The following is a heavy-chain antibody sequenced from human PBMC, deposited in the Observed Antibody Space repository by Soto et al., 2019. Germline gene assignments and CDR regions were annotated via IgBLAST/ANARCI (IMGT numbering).Heavy chain of an antibody. CDR3: ARHGAIGYYFFTH. V-gene: IGHV4-34*01. D-gene: IGHD3-3*01. CDR1: GGSFSGYY. J-gene: IGHJ4*02. Sequence: SETLSLTCAVYGGSFSGYYWSWIRQPPGKGLEWIREINHSGSTNYNPSLKSRVTISVDTSKNQFSLKLSSVTAADTAVYYCARHGAIGYYFFTHWGLGTLVTVSS. CDR2: INHSGST.